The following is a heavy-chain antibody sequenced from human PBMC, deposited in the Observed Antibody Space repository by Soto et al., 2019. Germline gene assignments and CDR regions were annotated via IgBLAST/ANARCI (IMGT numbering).Heavy chain of an antibody. CDR2: IWNDGSNK. V-gene: IGHV3-33*01. CDR1: GFTFSSLS. CDR3: ARDMGYSSGHGFDY. Sequence: QVHLVESGGGVVQPGRSLRLSCAASGFTFSSLSMHWVRQAPGKGLDWVALIWNDGSNKYYADSVKGRFTISRDNSKNTLYLQMNSLRAEDTALYYCARDMGYSSGHGFDYWGQGTLVTVSS. J-gene: IGHJ4*02. D-gene: IGHD6-19*01.